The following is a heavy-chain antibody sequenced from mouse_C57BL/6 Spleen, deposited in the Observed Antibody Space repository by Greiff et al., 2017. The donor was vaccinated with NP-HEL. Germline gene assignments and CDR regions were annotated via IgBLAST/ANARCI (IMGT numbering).Heavy chain of an antibody. CDR1: GYTFTNYW. Sequence: QVQLQQSGAELVRPGTSVKMSCKASGYTFTNYWIGWAKQRPGHGLEWIGDIYPGGGYTNYNEKFKGKATLTADKSSSTAYMQFSSLTSEDSAIYYCARRPRYWYFDVWGTGTTVTVSS. D-gene: IGHD3-1*01. J-gene: IGHJ1*03. CDR2: IYPGGGYT. CDR3: ARRPRYWYFDV. V-gene: IGHV1-63*01.